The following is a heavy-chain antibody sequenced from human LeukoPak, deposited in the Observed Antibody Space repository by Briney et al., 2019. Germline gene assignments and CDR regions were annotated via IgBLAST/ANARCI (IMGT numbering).Heavy chain of an antibody. Sequence: GGSLRLSCAASGFTFSSHSMNWVRQAPGKGLEWVANIKQDGSEKYYVDSVKGRFTISRDNAKNSLYLQMNSLRAEDTAVYYCARSGYYDILTGYYHFDYWGQGTLVTVSS. D-gene: IGHD3-9*01. J-gene: IGHJ4*02. CDR1: GFTFSSHS. V-gene: IGHV3-7*01. CDR2: IKQDGSEK. CDR3: ARSGYYDILTGYYHFDY.